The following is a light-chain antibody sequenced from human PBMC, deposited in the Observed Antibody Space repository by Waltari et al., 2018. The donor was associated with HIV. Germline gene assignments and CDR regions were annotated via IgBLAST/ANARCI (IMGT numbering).Light chain of an antibody. CDR1: SSNVGSKP. V-gene: IGLV1-47*01. CDR2: RDY. CDR3: VAWDGSLSGYV. J-gene: IGLJ1*01. Sequence: QSVLTQPPSASGTLGQSVTISCPGSSSNVGSKPVYWFQQVSGTAPKLLIYRDYQRRSGIPDRFSCSKSCASASLTISGLRSEDEADYYCVAWDGSLSGYVFGTGTKVSVL.